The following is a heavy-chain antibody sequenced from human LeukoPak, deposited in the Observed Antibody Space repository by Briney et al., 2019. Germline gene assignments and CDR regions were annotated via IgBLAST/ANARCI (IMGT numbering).Heavy chain of an antibody. V-gene: IGHV3-53*01. CDR1: GFTVSANG. D-gene: IGHD5-12*01. Sequence: PPGGCPSLACEPSGFTVSANGMTWVRQAPGKGLEWVSSIGSDNKPHYSESVKGRFTISRDNSKSMLFLQLNSLRAEDTALYYCARELDSDVAMDFWGQGTPVTVSS. CDR2: IGSDNKP. CDR3: ARELDSDVAMDF. J-gene: IGHJ4*02.